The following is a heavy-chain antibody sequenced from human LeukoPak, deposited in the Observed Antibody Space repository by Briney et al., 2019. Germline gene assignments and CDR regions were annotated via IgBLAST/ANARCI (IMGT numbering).Heavy chain of an antibody. D-gene: IGHD4-17*01. Sequence: GGSLRLSCAASGFTFSDHYMDWVRQAPGKGLEWVGRTRNKAKSYTTEYAASVKGRFTISRDGSKSSLFLQMKSLKTEDTAVYYCARVTTLTDYYYDYWCQGTLVTVSS. CDR3: ARVTTLTDYYYDY. V-gene: IGHV3-72*01. CDR1: GFTFSDHY. J-gene: IGHJ4*02. CDR2: TRNKAKSYTT.